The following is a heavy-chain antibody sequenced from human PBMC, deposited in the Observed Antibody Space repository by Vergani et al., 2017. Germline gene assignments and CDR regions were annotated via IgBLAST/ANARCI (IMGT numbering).Heavy chain of an antibody. Sequence: QITLKESGPTLVKPTQTLTLTCTFSGFSLSTSGVGVGWIRQPPGKALEWLALIYWDDDKRYSPSLKSRLTITKDTSKNQVFLTMTNMDPVDTATYYCAHRRGGDILTGYEWFDPWGQGTLVTVSS. CDR1: GFSLSTSGVG. CDR3: AHRRGGDILTGYEWFDP. J-gene: IGHJ5*02. V-gene: IGHV2-5*02. D-gene: IGHD3-9*01. CDR2: IYWDDDK.